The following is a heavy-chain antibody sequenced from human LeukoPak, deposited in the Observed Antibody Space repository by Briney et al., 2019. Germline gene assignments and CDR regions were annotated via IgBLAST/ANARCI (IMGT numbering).Heavy chain of an antibody. CDR1: GGSISSYY. Sequence: SETLSLTCTVSGGSISSYYWSWIRQPPGKGLEWIGYIYYSGSTNYNPSLKSRVTISVDTSKNQFSLKLSSVTAADTAVYYCARVADTSGYYYGLEYYFDYWGQGTLVTVSP. J-gene: IGHJ4*02. D-gene: IGHD3-22*01. CDR3: ARVADTSGYYYGLEYYFDY. CDR2: IYYSGST. V-gene: IGHV4-59*01.